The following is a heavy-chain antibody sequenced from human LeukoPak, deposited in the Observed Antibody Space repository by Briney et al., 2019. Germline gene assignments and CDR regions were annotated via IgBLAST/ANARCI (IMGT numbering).Heavy chain of an antibody. CDR1: GYTFTSYA. Sequence: ASVKVSCKASGYTFTSYAMNWVRQAPGQGLEWMGWINTNTGNPTYAQGFTGQFVFSLDTSVSTAYLQISSLKAEDTAVYYCARESPYDSSGYYPPPNWFDPWGQGTLVTVSS. CDR2: INTNTGNP. D-gene: IGHD3-22*01. V-gene: IGHV7-4-1*02. CDR3: ARESPYDSSGYYPPPNWFDP. J-gene: IGHJ5*02.